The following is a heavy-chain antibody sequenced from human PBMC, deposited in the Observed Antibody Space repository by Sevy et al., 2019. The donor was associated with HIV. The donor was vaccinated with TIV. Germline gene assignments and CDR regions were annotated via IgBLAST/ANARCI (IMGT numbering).Heavy chain of an antibody. CDR3: AKLRESSSRGDY. D-gene: IGHD6-6*01. CDR2: IRYDGSNK. J-gene: IGHJ4*02. V-gene: IGHV3-30*02. CDR1: GFTFSSYG. Sequence: GGSLRLSCAASGFTFSSYGMHWVRQAPGKGLEWVAFIRYDGSNKYYADSVKGRFTISRDNSKNTLSLQMNSLRAEDTAVYYCAKLRESSSRGDYWGQGTLVTVSS.